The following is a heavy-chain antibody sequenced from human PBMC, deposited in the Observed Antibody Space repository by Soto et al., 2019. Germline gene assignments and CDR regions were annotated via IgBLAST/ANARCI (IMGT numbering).Heavy chain of an antibody. Sequence: ESGPTLVNPTQTLTLTCTFSGFSLSTSGVGVGWIRQPPGKALEWLALIYWNDDKRYSPSLKSRLTITKDTSKNQVVLTMTNMDPVDTATYYCAHRPYSSGWYEHLRFDYWGQGTLVTVSS. CDR1: GFSLSTSGVG. CDR2: IYWNDDK. D-gene: IGHD6-19*01. CDR3: AHRPYSSGWYEHLRFDY. V-gene: IGHV2-5*01. J-gene: IGHJ4*02.